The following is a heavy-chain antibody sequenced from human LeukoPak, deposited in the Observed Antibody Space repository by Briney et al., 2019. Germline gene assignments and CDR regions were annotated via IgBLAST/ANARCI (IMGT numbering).Heavy chain of an antibody. V-gene: IGHV3-48*03. CDR3: ARDLNSGYYYDSSGYYYN. J-gene: IGHJ4*02. CDR1: GFTFSSYE. CDR2: ISNSGSNR. D-gene: IGHD3-22*01. Sequence: GGSLRLSCAASGFTFSSYEMNWVRQAPGKGLEWLSKISNSGSNRYYADSVKGRFTISRDNAENSLYLQMNSLRAEDTAVYYCARDLNSGYYYDSSGYYYNWGQGTLVTVSS.